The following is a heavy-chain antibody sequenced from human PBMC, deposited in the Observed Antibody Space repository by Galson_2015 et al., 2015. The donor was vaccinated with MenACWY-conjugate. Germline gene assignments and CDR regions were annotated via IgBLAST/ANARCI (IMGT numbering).Heavy chain of an antibody. CDR3: TIRLDYDSSGYYDY. V-gene: IGHV3-15*01. CDR2: IKSKTDGGTT. D-gene: IGHD3-22*01. CDR1: GFTFSNAW. J-gene: IGHJ4*02. Sequence: SLRLSCAASGFTFSNAWMSWVRQAPGKGLEWVGRIKSKTDGGTTDYAAPVKGRFTISRDDSKNTLYLQMNSLKTEDTAVYYCTIRLDYDSSGYYDYWGQGTLVTVSS.